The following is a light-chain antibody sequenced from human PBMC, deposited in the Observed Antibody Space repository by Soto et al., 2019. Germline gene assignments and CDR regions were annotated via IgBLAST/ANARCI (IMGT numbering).Light chain of an antibody. CDR1: QTISSY. V-gene: IGKV1-39*01. CDR3: QQSYSAPLT. J-gene: IGKJ3*01. CDR2: STS. Sequence: DIQMTQSPPSLSASVGDRVTITCRASQTISSYLTWYQQKPGKAPKLLIYSTSTLQSGVPSRFSGSGSGTDFTLTISGLHPEDFATYYCQQSYSAPLTFGPGTRVDLK.